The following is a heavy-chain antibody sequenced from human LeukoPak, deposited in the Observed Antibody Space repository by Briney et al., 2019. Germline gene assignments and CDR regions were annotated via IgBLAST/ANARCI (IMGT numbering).Heavy chain of an antibody. Sequence: GGSLRLSCAASGFTFSSYSMNWVRQAPGKGLEWVSSISSSSSYIYYADSVKGRFTISRDNAKNSLYLQMNSLRAEDTAVYYCARVYSSSWEYFQHWGQGTLVTVSS. CDR3: ARVYSSSWEYFQH. CDR1: GFTFSSYS. V-gene: IGHV3-21*01. CDR2: ISSSSSYI. J-gene: IGHJ1*01. D-gene: IGHD6-13*01.